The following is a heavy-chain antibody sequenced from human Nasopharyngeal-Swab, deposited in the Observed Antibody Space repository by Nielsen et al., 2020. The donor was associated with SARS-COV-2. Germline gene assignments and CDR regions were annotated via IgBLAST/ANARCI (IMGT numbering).Heavy chain of an antibody. CDR1: GYSFTSYW. J-gene: IGHJ6*03. Sequence: GSLKISCKGSGYSFTSYWISWVRQMPGKGLEWMGRIDPSDSYTNYSPSFQGHVTISADKSISTAYLQWSSLKASDTAMYYCARHGGMELPLVYYYYYYMDVWGKGTTVTVSS. V-gene: IGHV5-10-1*01. CDR2: IDPSDSYT. CDR3: ARHGGMELPLVYYYYYYMDV. D-gene: IGHD1-7*01.